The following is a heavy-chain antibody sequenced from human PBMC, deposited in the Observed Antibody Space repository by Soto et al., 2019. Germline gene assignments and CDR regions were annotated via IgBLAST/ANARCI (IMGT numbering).Heavy chain of an antibody. CDR3: TRIAVGEYYFDC. Sequence: PGGSLRLSCAASGFTFSSYAMSWVRQAPGKGLEWVSSISSSSSYIYYADSVKGRFTISRDNAKNSLYLQMNSLRAEDTAVYYCTRIAVGEYYFDCWGQGTLVTVSS. CDR2: ISSSSSYI. D-gene: IGHD6-19*01. J-gene: IGHJ4*02. CDR1: GFTFSSYA. V-gene: IGHV3-21*01.